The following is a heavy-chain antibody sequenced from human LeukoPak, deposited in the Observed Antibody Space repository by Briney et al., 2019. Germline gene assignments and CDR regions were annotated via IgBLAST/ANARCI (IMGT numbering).Heavy chain of an antibody. D-gene: IGHD6-13*01. CDR2: IWYDGSNK. CDR1: GFTFSSYG. CDR3: AKDRAAAGDYFDY. Sequence: PGRSLRLSCAASGFTFSSYGMHWVRQAPGKGLEWVAVIWYDGSNKYYADSVKGRFTISRDNSKNTLYLQMNSLRAEDTAVYYCAKDRAAAGDYFDYWGQGTLVTVSS. V-gene: IGHV3-33*06. J-gene: IGHJ4*02.